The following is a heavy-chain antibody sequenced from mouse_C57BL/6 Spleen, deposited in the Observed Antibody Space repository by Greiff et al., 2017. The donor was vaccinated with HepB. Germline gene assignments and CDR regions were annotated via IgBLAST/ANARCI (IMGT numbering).Heavy chain of an antibody. CDR2: IYPGDGDT. CDR3: AALYYGNYGYYAMDY. CDR1: GYAFSSYW. D-gene: IGHD2-1*01. J-gene: IGHJ4*01. Sequence: QVQLQQSGAELVKPGASVKISCKASGYAFSSYWMNWVKQRPGKGLEWIGQIYPGDGDTNYNGKFKGKATLTADKSSSTAYMQLSSLTSEDSAVYFCAALYYGNYGYYAMDYWGQGTSVTVSS. V-gene: IGHV1-80*01.